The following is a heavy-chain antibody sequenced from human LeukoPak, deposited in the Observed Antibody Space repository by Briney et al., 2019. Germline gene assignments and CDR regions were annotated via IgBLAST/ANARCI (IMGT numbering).Heavy chain of an antibody. D-gene: IGHD6-19*01. CDR3: TSQSSGVDY. V-gene: IGHV3-49*04. Sequence: GGSLRLSCIASGFTFGDYAMSWVRQAPGKGLEWVCFIRSKAYGGTTEYSASVKGRFTISRDDSKSIAYLQMNSLKTEDTAVYYCTSQSSGVDYWGQGTLVTVSS. CDR2: IRSKAYGGTT. J-gene: IGHJ4*02. CDR1: GFTFGDYA.